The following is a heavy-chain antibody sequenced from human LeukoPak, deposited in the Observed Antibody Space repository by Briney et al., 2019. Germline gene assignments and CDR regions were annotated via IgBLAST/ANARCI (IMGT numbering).Heavy chain of an antibody. V-gene: IGHV3-23*01. Sequence: GGSLRLSCAASGFTFSSYAMSWVRQAPGKGLEWVSAISGRGDTIFYADSLRGRFTVSGDNSKNTLYLQMNSLRAEDTAVYYCAKATMATTYFDYWGQGTLVTVSS. J-gene: IGHJ4*02. CDR2: ISGRGDTI. CDR3: AKATMATTYFDY. D-gene: IGHD5-24*01. CDR1: GFTFSSYA.